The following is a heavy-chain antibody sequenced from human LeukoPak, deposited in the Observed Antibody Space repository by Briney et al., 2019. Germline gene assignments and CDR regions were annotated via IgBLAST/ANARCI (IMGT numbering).Heavy chain of an antibody. CDR2: ISDSGGST. J-gene: IGHJ4*02. D-gene: IGHD5-18*01. CDR3: AKLNTAMVDSQTDY. CDR1: GFTFSIYA. Sequence: GGSLRLSCAASGFTFSIYAMSWVRQAPGKGLEWVSSISDSGGSTYYADSVKGRSTISRDNSRKTLYLQMNSLRAEDTAVYYCAKLNTAMVDSQTDYWGQGTLVTVSS. V-gene: IGHV3-23*01.